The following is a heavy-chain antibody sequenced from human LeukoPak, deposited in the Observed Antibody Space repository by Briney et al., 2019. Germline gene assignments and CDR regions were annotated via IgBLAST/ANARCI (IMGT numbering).Heavy chain of an antibody. CDR3: ARDLDGYNSENWFDP. V-gene: IGHV3-48*04. CDR2: ISSSSSTI. J-gene: IGHJ5*02. D-gene: IGHD5-24*01. Sequence: GGSLRLSCAASGFTFSSYSMNWVRQAPGKGLEWVSYISSSSSTIYYADSVKGRFTISRDNAKNSLYLQMNSLRAEDTAVYYCARDLDGYNSENWFDPWGQGTLVTVSS. CDR1: GFTFSSYS.